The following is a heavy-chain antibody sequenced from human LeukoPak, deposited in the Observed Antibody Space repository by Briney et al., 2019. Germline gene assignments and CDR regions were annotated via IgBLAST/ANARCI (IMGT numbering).Heavy chain of an antibody. J-gene: IGHJ4*02. CDR2: ISWYGGST. Sequence: GGSLRLSCAASGFTFDDYGMSWVRQAPGKGLESVSSISWYGGSTGYGDSVKGRFTISRDNAKNSLYLQMNSLRAEDTALYHCARRRLVSGTYPSYFDYWGQRTLVTVSS. CDR1: GFTFDDYG. D-gene: IGHD1-26*01. V-gene: IGHV3-20*01. CDR3: ARRRLVSGTYPSYFDY.